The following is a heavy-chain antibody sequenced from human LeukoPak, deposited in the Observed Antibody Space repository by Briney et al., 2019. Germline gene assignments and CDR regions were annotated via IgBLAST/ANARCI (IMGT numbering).Heavy chain of an antibody. CDR2: IYSGDST. J-gene: IGHJ4*02. V-gene: IGHV3-53*01. Sequence: GGSLRLSCAASGFTVSSSYMSWVRQAPGKGLEWVSVIYSGDSTYYADSVKGRFTISRDNSKNTLYLQMNSLRAEDTAVYYCARVEGYYDFWSGYFDYWGQGTLVTVSS. CDR3: ARVEGYYDFWSGYFDY. CDR1: GFTVSSSY. D-gene: IGHD3-3*01.